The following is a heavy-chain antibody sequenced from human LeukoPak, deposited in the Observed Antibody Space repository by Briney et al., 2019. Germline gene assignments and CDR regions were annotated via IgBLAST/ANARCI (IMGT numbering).Heavy chain of an antibody. CDR3: ARLKAGAGNEF. Sequence: PGGSLRLSCAASGFTFSSYSTNWVRQAPGKGLEWVSSISSSSSYIYYADSVKGRFTISRDNAKNSLYLQMNSLRAEDTAVYYCARLKAGAGNEFWGPGTLVNVSS. V-gene: IGHV3-21*01. CDR2: ISSSSSYI. CDR1: GFTFSSYS. J-gene: IGHJ4*02. D-gene: IGHD6-19*01.